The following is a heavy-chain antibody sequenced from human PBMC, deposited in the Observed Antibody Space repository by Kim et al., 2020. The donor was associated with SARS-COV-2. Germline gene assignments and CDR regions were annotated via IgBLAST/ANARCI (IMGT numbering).Heavy chain of an antibody. V-gene: IGHV4-31*03. Sequence: SETLSLTCTVSGGSISSGGYYWSWIRQHPGKGLEWIGYIYYSGSTYYNPSLKSRVTISVDTSKNQFSLKLSSVTAADTAVYYCARYCSGGSCYPEYFQHWGQGTLVTVSS. CDR1: GGSISSGGYY. J-gene: IGHJ1*01. CDR2: IYYSGST. D-gene: IGHD2-15*01. CDR3: ARYCSGGSCYPEYFQH.